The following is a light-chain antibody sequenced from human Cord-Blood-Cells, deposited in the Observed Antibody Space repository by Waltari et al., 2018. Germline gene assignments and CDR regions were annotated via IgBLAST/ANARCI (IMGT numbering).Light chain of an antibody. V-gene: IGKV1-39*01. CDR3: QQSYSTPFT. CDR1: QSISSY. Sequence: DIQITKSPSSLSASVGDRVTITCRASQSISSYLNWYQQKPGKAPKLLIYAASSLQSGVPSRFSGSGSGTDFTLTISSLQPEDFATYYCQQSYSTPFTFGPGTKVDTK. J-gene: IGKJ3*01. CDR2: AAS.